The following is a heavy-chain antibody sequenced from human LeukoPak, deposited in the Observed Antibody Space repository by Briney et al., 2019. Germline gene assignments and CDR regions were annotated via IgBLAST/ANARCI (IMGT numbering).Heavy chain of an antibody. Sequence: PRGSLRLSCAASGFTFSSYAMSWVRQAPGKGLEWVSAISGSGGSTYYADSVKGRFTISRDNSKNTLYLQMNSLRAEDTAVYYCAKDLDRTLMVVLGGWGQGTLVTVSS. V-gene: IGHV3-23*01. CDR2: ISGSGGST. CDR3: AKDLDRTLMVVLGG. CDR1: GFTFSSYA. J-gene: IGHJ4*02. D-gene: IGHD3-10*01.